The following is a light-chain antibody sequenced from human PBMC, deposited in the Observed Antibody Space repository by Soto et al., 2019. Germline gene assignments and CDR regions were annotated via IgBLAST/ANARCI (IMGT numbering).Light chain of an antibody. J-gene: IGLJ3*02. CDR2: EVS. CDR3: TSYTSSGTLV. Sequence: QSALTKPASVSGSPGQSITISCTGTSSDVGGYKYVSWYQQHPGKAPKLMIYEVSNRPSGVSNRFSGSKSGNTASLTISGLQAEDEADYYCTSYTSSGTLVFGGGTKVTVL. CDR1: SSDVGGYKY. V-gene: IGLV2-14*01.